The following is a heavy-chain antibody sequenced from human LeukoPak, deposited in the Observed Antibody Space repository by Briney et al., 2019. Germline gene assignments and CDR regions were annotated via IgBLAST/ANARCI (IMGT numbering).Heavy chain of an antibody. D-gene: IGHD2-21*01. Sequence: GASVKVSCKTSGYTFTDYFMHWVRQAPGQGLEWLGRIDPNSGGTSYPQKFQGTVTMTRDTFISTVYMELSRLRSDDTAMYYCAGDHCGGDSCLGYWGQGTLVTVSS. CDR3: AGDHCGGDSCLGY. V-gene: IGHV1-2*06. CDR2: IDPNSGGT. CDR1: GYTFTDYF. J-gene: IGHJ4*02.